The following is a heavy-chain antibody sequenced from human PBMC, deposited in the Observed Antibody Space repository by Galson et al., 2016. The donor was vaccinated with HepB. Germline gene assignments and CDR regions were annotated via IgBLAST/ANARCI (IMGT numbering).Heavy chain of an antibody. CDR2: IRTYNGNT. D-gene: IGHD4-17*01. J-gene: IGHJ1*01. CDR3: ARDQDDYGDYWQTEYFQY. V-gene: IGHV1-18*01. CDR1: GYTFTRNG. Sequence: SVKVSCKASGYTFTRNGISWVRQAPGQGLEWMGWIRTYNGNTNYAQKFQGRVTMTTDTSTSTAYTELRNLRSEDTAIYYCARDQDDYGDYWQTEYFQYWGQGTLVTVSS.